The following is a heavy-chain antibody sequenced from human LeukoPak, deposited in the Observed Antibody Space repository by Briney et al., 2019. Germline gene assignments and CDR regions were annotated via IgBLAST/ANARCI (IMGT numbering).Heavy chain of an antibody. CDR1: GFTFSEYA. CDR3: GRDPNGDYVGAFEF. Sequence: GGSLRLSCAASGFTFSEYALVWVRQAPGKGLEWVSASSSGGANTLYADTVKGRFTISRDNSKNTLYLQMDSLRAEDTAVYFCGRDPNGDYVGAFEFWGHGTMVTVYS. D-gene: IGHD4-17*01. V-gene: IGHV3-23*01. J-gene: IGHJ3*01. CDR2: SSSGGANT.